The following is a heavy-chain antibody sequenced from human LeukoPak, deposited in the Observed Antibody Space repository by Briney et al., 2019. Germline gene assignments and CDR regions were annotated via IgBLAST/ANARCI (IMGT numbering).Heavy chain of an antibody. CDR2: IYYSGST. CDR3: VRDLIYSNFFDY. V-gene: IGHV4-39*07. D-gene: IGHD4-11*01. J-gene: IGHJ4*02. CDR1: GGSISSSSYY. Sequence: PSETLSLTCTVSGGSISSSSYYWGWIRQPPGKGLEWIGSIYYSGSTYYNPSLKSRVTISVDTSKNQFSLKLSSVTAADTAVYYCVRDLIYSNFFDYWGQGTLVTVSS.